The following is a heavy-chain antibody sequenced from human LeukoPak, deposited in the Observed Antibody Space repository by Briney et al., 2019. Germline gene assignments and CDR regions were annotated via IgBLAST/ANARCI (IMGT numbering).Heavy chain of an antibody. CDR3: ARYYYDSSGYYYAPYYFDY. Sequence: SETLSLTCTVSGGSISSYYWSWIRQPAGKGLEWIGRIYTSGSTNYNPSLKSRVTMSVDTSKNQFSPKLSSVTAADTAVYYCARYYYDSSGYYYAPYYFDYWGQGTLVTVSS. CDR1: GGSISSYY. CDR2: IYTSGST. J-gene: IGHJ4*02. V-gene: IGHV4-4*07. D-gene: IGHD3-22*01.